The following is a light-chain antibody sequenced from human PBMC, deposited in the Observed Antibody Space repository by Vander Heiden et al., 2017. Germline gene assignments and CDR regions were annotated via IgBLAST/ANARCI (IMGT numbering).Light chain of an antibody. CDR3: QQRSNWLWT. CDR2: DAS. CDR1: QSVSSH. V-gene: IGKV3-11*01. Sequence: EIVLTQSPATLSLSPGERATLSCRASQSVSSHLAWYQQKPGQAPRLLIYDASNRATGIPARFSGSGSGTDFTLTISSLEPEDCAVYYCQQRSNWLWTFGQGTKVEIK. J-gene: IGKJ1*01.